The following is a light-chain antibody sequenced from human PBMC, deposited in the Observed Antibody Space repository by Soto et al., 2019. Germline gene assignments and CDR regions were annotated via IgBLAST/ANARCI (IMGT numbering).Light chain of an antibody. J-gene: IGKJ2*01. CDR3: QQYSTYSYT. V-gene: IGKV1-5*03. CDR2: KAS. Sequence: DIQMTQSPSTLSASVGDRVTITCRASQSISSWLAWYQQKRGKAPKPLIYKASYLESGVPSRFSGSGSGTEFTLTISSLQPDDFATYYCQQYSTYSYTFGQGTKLEIK. CDR1: QSISSW.